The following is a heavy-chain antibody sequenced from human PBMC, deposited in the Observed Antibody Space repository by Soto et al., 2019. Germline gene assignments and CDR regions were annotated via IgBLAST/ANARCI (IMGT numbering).Heavy chain of an antibody. CDR2: ISGSGGST. CDR3: VQVPRPRVDYLLGSGY. Sequence: GGSLRLSCAASGFTFSSYAMSWVRQAPGKGLEWVSAISGSGGSTYYADSVKGRFTISRDNSKNTLYLQMNSLRAEDTAVYYCVQVPRPRVDYLLGSGYWGQGSLVTVSS. D-gene: IGHD3-10*01. J-gene: IGHJ4*02. CDR1: GFTFSSYA. V-gene: IGHV3-23*01.